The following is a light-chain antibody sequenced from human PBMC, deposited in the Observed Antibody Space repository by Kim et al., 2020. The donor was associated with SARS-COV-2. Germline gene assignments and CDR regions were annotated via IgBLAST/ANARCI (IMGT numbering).Light chain of an antibody. CDR2: GNN. CDR1: SSNIGAGYD. J-gene: IGLJ3*02. CDR3: QSYAGSALWV. Sequence: QSVLTQPPSVSGAPGQRVTISCTGSSSNIGAGYDVYWYQQIPGKAPKFLIYGNNNRPSGVPDRFSASRSGASASLAITGLQPEDEADYYCQSYAGSALWVFGGGTKVTVL. V-gene: IGLV1-40*01.